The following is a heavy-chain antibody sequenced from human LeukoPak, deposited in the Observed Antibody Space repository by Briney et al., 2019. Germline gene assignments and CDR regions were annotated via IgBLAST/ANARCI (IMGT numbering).Heavy chain of an antibody. CDR2: ISYDGSNK. D-gene: IGHD2-2*02. Sequence: GGSLRLSCAASGFTFSSYGMHWVRQAPGKGLEWVAVISYDGSNKYYADSVKGRFTISRDNSKNTLYPQMNSLRAEDTAVYYCAKDPHYCSSTSCYRRHYYYYYGMDVWGQGTTVTVSS. J-gene: IGHJ6*02. V-gene: IGHV3-30*18. CDR1: GFTFSSYG. CDR3: AKDPHYCSSTSCYRRHYYYYYGMDV.